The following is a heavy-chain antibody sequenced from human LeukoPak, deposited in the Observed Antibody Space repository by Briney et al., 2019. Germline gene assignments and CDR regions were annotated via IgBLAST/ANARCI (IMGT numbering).Heavy chain of an antibody. J-gene: IGHJ4*02. V-gene: IGHV4-31*03. CDR2: IYYSGRT. CDR1: DYSISSGYN. Sequence: SETLSLTCTVSDYSISSGYNWSWIRQHPGKGLEWIGYIYYSGRTYYNPSLKSRVTISVDTSKNQFSLKLSSVTAADTAVYYCAISVDTAMVWLDWGQGTLVTVSS. CDR3: AISVDTAMVWLD. D-gene: IGHD5-18*01.